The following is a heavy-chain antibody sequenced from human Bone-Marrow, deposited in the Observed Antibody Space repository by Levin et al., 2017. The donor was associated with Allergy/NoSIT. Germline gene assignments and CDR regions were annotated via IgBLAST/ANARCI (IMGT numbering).Heavy chain of an antibody. CDR1: GFTFSSYG. D-gene: IGHD5-24*01. V-gene: IGHV3-33*01. Sequence: GESLKISCAASGFTFSSYGMHWVRQAPGKGLEWVAVIWYDGSNKYYADSVKGRFTISRDNSKNTLYLQMNSLRAEDTAVYYCARVRESKSYYYYGMDVWGQGTTVTVSS. CDR2: IWYDGSNK. CDR3: ARVRESKSYYYYGMDV. J-gene: IGHJ6*02.